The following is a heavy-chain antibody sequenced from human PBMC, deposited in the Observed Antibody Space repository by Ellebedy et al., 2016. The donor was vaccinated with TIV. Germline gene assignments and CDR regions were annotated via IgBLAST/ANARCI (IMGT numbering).Heavy chain of an antibody. V-gene: IGHV4-39*07. J-gene: IGHJ6*03. Sequence: SETLSLTCAVSGDSITTRSYYWGWVRQPPGKGLEWIGTISYSGYANYNSSLKSRVTTSRDTSKNQLSLKMTSVTAADTAVYYCAIVGTELITVEEYYYYMDVWGKGTTVTVSS. CDR1: GDSITTRSYY. D-gene: IGHD4-11*01. CDR3: AIVGTELITVEEYYYYMDV. CDR2: ISYSGYA.